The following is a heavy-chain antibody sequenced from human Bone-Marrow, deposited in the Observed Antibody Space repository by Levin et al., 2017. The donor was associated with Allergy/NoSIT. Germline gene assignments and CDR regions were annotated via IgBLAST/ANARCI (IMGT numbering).Heavy chain of an antibody. CDR1: GFTVSGNY. Sequence: QAGGSLRLSCAASGFTVSGNYMSWVRQAPGKGLEWVSLIYSGGSTYYADSVKGRFTISRDNSKNTLYLQMNSLRAEDTAVYFCARVNLDQSPYNAFDIWGQGALVTVSS. V-gene: IGHV3-53*01. J-gene: IGHJ3*02. D-gene: IGHD2-2*01. CDR2: IYSGGST. CDR3: ARVNLDQSPYNAFDI.